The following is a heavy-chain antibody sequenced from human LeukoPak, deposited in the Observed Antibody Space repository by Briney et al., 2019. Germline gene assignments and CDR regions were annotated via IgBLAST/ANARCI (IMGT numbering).Heavy chain of an antibody. D-gene: IGHD3-16*01. CDR1: GGSISSYY. J-gene: IGHJ5*02. V-gene: IGHV4-59*08. CDR3: ARHDDYPGFGRGFDP. Sequence: PSETLSLTCTVSGGSISSYYWSWIRQPPGKGLEWIGYMFYSGTTRYNPSLMSRVTLSADTSRNHFSLKLYSVTAADTAVYYCARHDDYPGFGRGFDPWGQGFLVTVSS. CDR2: MFYSGTT.